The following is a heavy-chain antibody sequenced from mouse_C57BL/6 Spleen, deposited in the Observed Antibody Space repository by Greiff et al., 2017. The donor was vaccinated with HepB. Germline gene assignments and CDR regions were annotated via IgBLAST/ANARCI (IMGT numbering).Heavy chain of an antibody. Sequence: QVQLKESGPELVKPGASVKISCKASGYTFTDYYINWVKQRPGQGLEWIGWIFPGSGSTYYNEKFKGKATLTVDKSSSTAYMLLSSLTSEDSAVYFCARNRITTVVAPIDYWGQGTTLTVSS. CDR1: GYTFTDYY. D-gene: IGHD1-1*01. V-gene: IGHV1-75*01. CDR3: ARNRITTVVAPIDY. CDR2: IFPGSGST. J-gene: IGHJ2*01.